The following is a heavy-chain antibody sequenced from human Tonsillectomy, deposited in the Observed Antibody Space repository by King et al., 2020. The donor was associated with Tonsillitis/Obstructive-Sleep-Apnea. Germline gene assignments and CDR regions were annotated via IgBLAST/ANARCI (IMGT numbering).Heavy chain of an antibody. V-gene: IGHV3-33*01. J-gene: IGHJ3*02. Sequence: VQLVESGGGVVQPGRPLRLSCVASGFTFSRYGMHWVRQAPGKGLEWVAVIWYDGTNKYYADSVKGRFTISRDNSKNTLYLQMNSLRAEDTVVYYCARDSYRAPGGDAFDIWGPGTMVTVS. CDR2: IWYDGTNK. D-gene: IGHD2-2*01. CDR1: GFTFSRYG. CDR3: ARDSYRAPGGDAFDI.